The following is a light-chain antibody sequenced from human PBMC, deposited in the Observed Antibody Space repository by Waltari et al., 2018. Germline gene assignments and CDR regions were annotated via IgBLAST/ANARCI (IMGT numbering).Light chain of an antibody. CDR3: CSHAFTTILA. J-gene: IGLJ2*01. CDR2: EVN. V-gene: IGLV2-23*02. CDR1: ANDIGIRDL. Sequence: QSALTQPASVSGSPGQSITISCTGTANDIGIRDLVSWYQHLPGKAPRLIIYEVNKRPSGVSNRFSGSKSGNTASLTISGLQTGDEADYYCCSHAFTTILAFGGGTSLTVL.